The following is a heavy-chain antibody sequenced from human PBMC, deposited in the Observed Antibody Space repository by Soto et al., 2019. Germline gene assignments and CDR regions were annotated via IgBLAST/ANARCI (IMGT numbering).Heavy chain of an antibody. D-gene: IGHD3-10*01. CDR2: ISGSGGST. CDR3: AKANYYGSGRPYYFDY. V-gene: IGHV3-23*01. Sequence: HPGGSLRLSCAASGFTFSSYAMSWVRQAPGKGLEWVSAISGSGGSTYYADSVKGRFTISRDNSKNTLYLQMNSLRAEDTAVYYCAKANYYGSGRPYYFDYWGQGTLVTVSS. CDR1: GFTFSSYA. J-gene: IGHJ4*02.